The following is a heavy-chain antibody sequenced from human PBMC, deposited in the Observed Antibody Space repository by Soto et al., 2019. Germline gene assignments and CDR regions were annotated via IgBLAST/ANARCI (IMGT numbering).Heavy chain of an antibody. CDR1: GVSVTSYT. CDR2: VFSSVSA. J-gene: IGHJ4*02. CDR3: ARDGMTTGDT. V-gene: IGHV4-4*07. D-gene: IGHD2-21*02. Sequence: LSLTCIVSGVSVTSYTWSWVRQPANKGLEWVGRVFSSVSATYNPSLKSRVSISMDTAENRISLKLDSVTAADAGVYFCARDGMTTGDTWGPGTLVTVSS.